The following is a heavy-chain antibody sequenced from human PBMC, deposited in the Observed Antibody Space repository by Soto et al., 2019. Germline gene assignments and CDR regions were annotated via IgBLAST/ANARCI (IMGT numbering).Heavy chain of an antibody. CDR1: GGSISGGGYY. Sequence: LSLTCTVSGGSISGGGYYWSWIRQHPGKGLEWIGYIYYSGSTYYNPSLKSRVTISIDTSKNQFSLKLSSVTAADTAVYYCARVGYYDSSGYYLAFNAFDIWGQGTMVTVSS. CDR3: ARVGYYDSSGYYLAFNAFDI. D-gene: IGHD3-22*01. V-gene: IGHV4-31*03. CDR2: IYYSGST. J-gene: IGHJ3*02.